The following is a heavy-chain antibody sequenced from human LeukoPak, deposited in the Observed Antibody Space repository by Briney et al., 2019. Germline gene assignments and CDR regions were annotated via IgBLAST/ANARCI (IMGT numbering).Heavy chain of an antibody. D-gene: IGHD3-9*01. CDR3: ARAPHFDWLLSVYFYMDV. CDR2: ISSSGSTI. CDR1: GFTFSDYY. Sequence: PGGSLRLSCAASGFTFSDYYMSWIRQAPGKGLEWVSYISSSGSTIYYADSGKGRFTISRDNAKNSLYLQMNSLRAEDTAVYYCARAPHFDWLLSVYFYMDVWGKGTTVTVSS. J-gene: IGHJ6*03. V-gene: IGHV3-11*04.